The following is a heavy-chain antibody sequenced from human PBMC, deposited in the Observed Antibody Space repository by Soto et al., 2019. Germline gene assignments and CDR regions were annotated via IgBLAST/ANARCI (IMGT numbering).Heavy chain of an antibody. Sequence: ASVKVSCKASGYTFTSYGISWVRRAPGQGLEWMGWISAYNGNTNYAQKLQGRVTMTTDTSTSTAYMELRSLRSDDTAVYYCARRGTIFGVVIPYYGMDVWGQGTTVTVSS. J-gene: IGHJ6*02. V-gene: IGHV1-18*01. D-gene: IGHD3-3*01. CDR3: ARRGTIFGVVIPYYGMDV. CDR2: ISAYNGNT. CDR1: GYTFTSYG.